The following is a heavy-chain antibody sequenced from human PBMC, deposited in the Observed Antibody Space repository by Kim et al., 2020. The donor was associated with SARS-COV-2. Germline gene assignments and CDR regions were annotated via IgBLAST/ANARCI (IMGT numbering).Heavy chain of an antibody. Sequence: SETLSLTCTVSGGSISSSSYYWGWIRQPPGKGLEWIGSIYYSGSTYYNPSLKSRVTISVDTSKNQFSLKLSSVTAADTAVYYCARLDTGIAVAGSPDRMYYYYGMDVWGQGTTVTVSS. D-gene: IGHD6-19*01. CDR3: ARLDTGIAVAGSPDRMYYYYGMDV. J-gene: IGHJ6*02. CDR2: IYYSGST. V-gene: IGHV4-39*01. CDR1: GGSISSSSYY.